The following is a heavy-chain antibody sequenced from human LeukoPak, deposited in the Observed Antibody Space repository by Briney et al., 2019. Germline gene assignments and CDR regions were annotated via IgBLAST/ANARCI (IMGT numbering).Heavy chain of an antibody. V-gene: IGHV3-21*01. CDR1: GFTFSSYS. CDR3: ARDPSSGWYLKGWFDP. J-gene: IGHJ5*02. CDR2: ISSSSSNYI. D-gene: IGHD6-19*01. Sequence: GGSLRLSCAASGFTFSSYSMNWVRQAPGKGLEWVSSISSSSSNYIYHADSVKGRFTISRDNAKNSLYLQMNSLRAEDTAVYYCARDPSSGWYLKGWFDPWGQGTLVTVSS.